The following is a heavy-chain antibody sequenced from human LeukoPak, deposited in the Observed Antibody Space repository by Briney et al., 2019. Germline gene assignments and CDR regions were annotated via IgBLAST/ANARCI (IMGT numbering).Heavy chain of an antibody. CDR3: ARESTLEWLLSAYFDY. J-gene: IGHJ4*02. V-gene: IGHV4-61*02. CDR2: IYTSGST. D-gene: IGHD3-3*01. Sequence: PSETLSLTCTVSGGSISSGSYYWSWIRQPAGKGLEWIGRIYTSGSTNYNPSLRSRVTISVDTSKNQFSLKLSSVTAADTAVYYCARESTLEWLLSAYFDYWGQGTLVTVSS. CDR1: GGSISSGSYY.